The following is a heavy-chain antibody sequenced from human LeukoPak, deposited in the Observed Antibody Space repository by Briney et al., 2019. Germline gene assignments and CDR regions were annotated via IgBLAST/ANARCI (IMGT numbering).Heavy chain of an antibody. CDR3: ARRIAVTGSPVYYFDY. CDR1: AYTLSGYY. Sequence: ASVKLSHKASAYTLSGYYMHWVRQAPGQGLEWMGWINPKSGVTNYAQKFQGRVTMTWDTSINTTSMELSRLRSDDTAVYYCARRIAVTGSPVYYFDYWGQATLVTVSS. CDR2: INPKSGVT. J-gene: IGHJ4*02. V-gene: IGHV1-2*02. D-gene: IGHD6-19*01.